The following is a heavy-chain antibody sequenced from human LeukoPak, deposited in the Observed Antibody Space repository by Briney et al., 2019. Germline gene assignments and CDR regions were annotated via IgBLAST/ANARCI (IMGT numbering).Heavy chain of an antibody. J-gene: IGHJ4*02. CDR3: AKDMRYSYDY. D-gene: IGHD5-18*01. CDR1: GFTFDDYA. Sequence: GGTLRLSCAASGFTFDDYAMHWVRHAPGKGLEWVSLISGDGGSTYYADSVKGRFTISRDNSKNSLYLQMNSLRTEDTALYYCAKDMRYSYDYWGQGTLVTVSS. V-gene: IGHV3-43*02. CDR2: ISGDGGST.